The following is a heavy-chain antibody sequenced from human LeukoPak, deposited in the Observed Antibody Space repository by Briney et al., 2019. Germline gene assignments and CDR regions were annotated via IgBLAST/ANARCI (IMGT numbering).Heavy chain of an antibody. CDR2: ISSSSSTI. CDR1: GFTFSSYW. J-gene: IGHJ4*02. CDR3: ARARGSYYDFWSGYSDFDY. Sequence: GGSLRLSCAASGFTFSSYWMSWVRQAPGKGLEWVSYISSSSSTIYYADSVKGRFTISRDNAKNSLYLQMNSLRDEDTAVYYCARARGSYYDFWSGYSDFDYWGQGTLVTVSS. D-gene: IGHD3-3*01. V-gene: IGHV3-48*02.